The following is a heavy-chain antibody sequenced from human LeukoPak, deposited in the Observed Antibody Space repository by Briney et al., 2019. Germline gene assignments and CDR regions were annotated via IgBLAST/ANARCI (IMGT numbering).Heavy chain of an antibody. D-gene: IGHD3-10*01. Sequence: GGSLRLSCAASGFTFSSYEMNWVRQAPGKGLEWVSYISSSGSTIYYADSVKGRFTISRDNAKNSLYLQMNSLRAEDTAVYYCARDGEGGYYGSGVWGYWGQGTLVTVSS. CDR1: GFTFSSYE. CDR2: ISSSGSTI. CDR3: ARDGEGGYYGSGVWGY. V-gene: IGHV3-48*03. J-gene: IGHJ4*02.